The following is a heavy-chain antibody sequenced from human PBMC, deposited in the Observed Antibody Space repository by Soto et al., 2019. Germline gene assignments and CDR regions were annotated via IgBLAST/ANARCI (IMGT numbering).Heavy chain of an antibody. CDR3: ARELCAPRELDY. CDR1: GFTFSSYA. V-gene: IGHV3-30-3*01. CDR2: ISYDGSNK. Sequence: QVQMVESGGGVVQPGRSLRLSCAASGFTFSSYAMHWVRQAPGKGLEWVAVISYDGSNKYYADSVKGRFTISIDNSKNTLYMQMHSLRAEDTAVYYCARELCAPRELDYWGQGTLVTVSS. D-gene: IGHD3-16*01. J-gene: IGHJ4*02.